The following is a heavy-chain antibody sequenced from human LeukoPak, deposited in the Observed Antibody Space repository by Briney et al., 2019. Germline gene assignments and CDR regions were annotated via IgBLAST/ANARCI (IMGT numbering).Heavy chain of an antibody. J-gene: IGHJ6*03. Sequence: PGGSLRLSCAASGFTFSSYWMHWVRQAPGKGLVWVSRINSDGITTTYADSVKGRFTISRDNAKTSLYLQMNSLRAEDTAVYYCAREPNSSSWYFRAEYYMDVWGKGTTVTVSS. CDR1: GFTFSSYW. D-gene: IGHD6-13*01. V-gene: IGHV3-74*01. CDR2: INSDGITT. CDR3: AREPNSSSWYFRAEYYMDV.